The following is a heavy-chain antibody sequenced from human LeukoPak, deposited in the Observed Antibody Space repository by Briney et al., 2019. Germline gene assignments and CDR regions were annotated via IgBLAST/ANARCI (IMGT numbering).Heavy chain of an antibody. Sequence: GGSLRLSCAASGFSISSYEMSWVRQAPGKGLEWVSYISSSGSTIYYADSVKGRFTISRDNAKSSLYLRMNSLRAEDTAVYYCARVELAPYYYYMDVWGKGTTVTVSS. CDR2: ISSSGSTI. D-gene: IGHD1-7*01. J-gene: IGHJ6*03. CDR1: GFSISSYE. CDR3: ARVELAPYYYYMDV. V-gene: IGHV3-48*03.